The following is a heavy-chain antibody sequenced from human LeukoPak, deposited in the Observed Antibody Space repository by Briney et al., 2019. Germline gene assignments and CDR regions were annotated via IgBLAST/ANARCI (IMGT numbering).Heavy chain of an antibody. Sequence: GDSLKISCKGSGYSFTNYWIGWVRQMPGKGLEWMGIIYPNASDTRYSPSFRGPVTISADKSITTAYLQWNSLKASDTAMYYCALSSGAYTSAGYFDYWGQGALVTVSS. V-gene: IGHV5-51*01. J-gene: IGHJ4*02. CDR2: IYPNASDT. CDR3: ALSSGAYTSAGYFDY. CDR1: GYSFTNYW. D-gene: IGHD2-15*01.